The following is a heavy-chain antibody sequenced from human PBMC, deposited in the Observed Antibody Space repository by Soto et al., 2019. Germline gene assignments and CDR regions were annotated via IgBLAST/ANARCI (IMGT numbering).Heavy chain of an antibody. CDR1: GGSISSSSYY. Sequence: QLQLQESGPGLVKPSETLSLTCTVSGGSISSSSYYWGWIRQPPGKGLEWIGSIYYSGSTYYNPSLKSPVTIPADTSKNQFSLKLSSVTAADTAVYYCARRGSSSWYGYWGQGTLVTVSS. V-gene: IGHV4-39*01. CDR2: IYYSGST. D-gene: IGHD6-13*01. J-gene: IGHJ4*02. CDR3: ARRGSSSWYGY.